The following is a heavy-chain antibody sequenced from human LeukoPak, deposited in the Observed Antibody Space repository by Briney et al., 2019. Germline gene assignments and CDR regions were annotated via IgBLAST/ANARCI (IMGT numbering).Heavy chain of an antibody. Sequence: GGSLRLSCAASGFTFSSYGMSWVRQAPGKGLEWVSAISGSGGSTYYADSVKGRFTISRDNSKNTLYLQMNSLRAEDTAVYYCAKDFRSSSNPYYFDYWGQGTLVTVSS. CDR2: ISGSGGST. CDR3: AKDFRSSSNPYYFDY. J-gene: IGHJ4*02. D-gene: IGHD2-2*01. CDR1: GFTFSSYG. V-gene: IGHV3-23*01.